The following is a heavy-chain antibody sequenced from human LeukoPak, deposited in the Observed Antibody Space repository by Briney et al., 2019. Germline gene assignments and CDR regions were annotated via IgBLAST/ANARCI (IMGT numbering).Heavy chain of an antibody. CDR3: AREYYSLSY. J-gene: IGHJ4*02. Sequence: LSLTCTVSGGSISSSSYYWGWIRQPPGKGLEWVSYISSSGSTIYYADSVKGRFTISRDNAKNSLYLQMNSLRAEDTAVYYCAREYYSLSYWGQGTLVTVSS. CDR2: ISSSGSTI. V-gene: IGHV3-11*04. D-gene: IGHD3-10*01. CDR1: GGSISSSSYY.